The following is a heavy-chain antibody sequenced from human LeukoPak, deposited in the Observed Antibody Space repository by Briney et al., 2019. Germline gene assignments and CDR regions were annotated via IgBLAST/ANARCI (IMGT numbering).Heavy chain of an antibody. CDR1: GFTFSSYW. D-gene: IGHD2-15*01. CDR3: AKDAAYYYYMDV. J-gene: IGHJ6*03. CDR2: INSDGSST. Sequence: PGGSLRLSCAGSGFTFSSYWMHWVRQAPGKGLVWVSRINSDGSSTSYADSVKGRFTISRDNAKNTLHLQMNSLRAEDTAVYYCAKDAAYYYYMDVWGKGTTVTVSS. V-gene: IGHV3-74*01.